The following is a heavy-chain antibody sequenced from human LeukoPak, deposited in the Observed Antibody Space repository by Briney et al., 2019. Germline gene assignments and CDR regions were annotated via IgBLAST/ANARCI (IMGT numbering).Heavy chain of an antibody. CDR1: GFTFSGFS. D-gene: IGHD7-27*01. Sequence: GRSLRLSCAASGFTFSGFSLNWVRQAPGKGLEWISNIRGSGSDMYYAASVKGRFTISRDSATNSLYLQMNNLKVDDTAVYFCVRDLNWAFDSWGQGTLVTVSS. CDR2: IRGSGSDM. J-gene: IGHJ4*02. V-gene: IGHV3-48*01. CDR3: VRDLNWAFDS.